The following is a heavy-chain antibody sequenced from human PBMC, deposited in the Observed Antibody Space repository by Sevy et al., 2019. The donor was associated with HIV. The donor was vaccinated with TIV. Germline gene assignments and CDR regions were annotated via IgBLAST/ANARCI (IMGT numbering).Heavy chain of an antibody. J-gene: IGHJ3*02. CDR1: GYTFTSYD. V-gene: IGHV1-8*01. D-gene: IGHD3-10*01. CDR3: ARVMRITAAFDI. Sequence: ASVKASCKASGYTFTSYDINWVRQATGQGLEWMGWMNPNSGNTGYAQKFQGRVTMTRNTSISTAYMELSSLRSEDTAVYYCARVMRITAAFDIWGQGTMVTVSS. CDR2: MNPNSGNT.